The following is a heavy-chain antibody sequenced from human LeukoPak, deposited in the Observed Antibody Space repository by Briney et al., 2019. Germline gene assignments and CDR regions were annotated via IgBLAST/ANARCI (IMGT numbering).Heavy chain of an antibody. CDR3: ARAEDWMITFGGVRFGY. J-gene: IGHJ4*02. Sequence: GASVKVSCKASGSTFTSYDINWVRQATGQGLEWMGWMNPNSGNTGYAQKFQGRVTMTRNTSISTAYMELSSLRSEDTAVYYCARAEDWMITFGGVRFGYWGQGTLVTVSS. D-gene: IGHD3-16*01. V-gene: IGHV1-8*01. CDR2: MNPNSGNT. CDR1: GSTFTSYD.